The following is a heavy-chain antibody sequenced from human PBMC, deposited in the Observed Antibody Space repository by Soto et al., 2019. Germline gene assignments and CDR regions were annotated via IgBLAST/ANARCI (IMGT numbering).Heavy chain of an antibody. J-gene: IGHJ3*01. D-gene: IGHD6-13*01. CDR1: GFTFSSYA. Sequence: SLRLSCAVSGFTFSSYALSWVRQAPGKGLEWISVFSSGGGRTYYADSVRGRFTISRDYSTKTLHLQMNSLRPEDTALYYCAKNWGVAASSAAFVLWGQGTMVTVSS. CDR3: AKNWGVAASSAAFVL. CDR2: FSSGGGRT. V-gene: IGHV3-23*01.